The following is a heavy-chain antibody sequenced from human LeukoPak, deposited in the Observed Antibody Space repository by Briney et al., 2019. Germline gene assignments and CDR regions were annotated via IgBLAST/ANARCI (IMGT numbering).Heavy chain of an antibody. CDR2: INAGNGNT. V-gene: IGHV1-3*01. J-gene: IGHJ4*02. CDR1: GYTFSRYT. CDR3: AREGTGSYLGGYFDY. Sequence: ASVKVSCKASGYTFSRYTMHWVRQAPGQRLEWMGWINAGNGNTKYSQKFQGRVTITRDTSASTAYMELSSLRSEDTAVYYCAREGTGSYLGGYFDYWGQGTLVTVSS. D-gene: IGHD3-10*01.